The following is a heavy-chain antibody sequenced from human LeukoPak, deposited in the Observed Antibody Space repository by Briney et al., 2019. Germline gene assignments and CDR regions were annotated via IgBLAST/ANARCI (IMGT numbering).Heavy chain of an antibody. V-gene: IGHV3-23*01. CDR1: GFTFSSYA. D-gene: IGHD3-10*01. CDR2: ISGSGGST. Sequence: GGSLRPSCAASGFTFSSYAMSWVRQAPGKGLEWVSAISGSGGSTYYADSVKGRFTISRDNSKNTLYLQMNSLRAEDTAVYYCAKDMVRGFVFFRGSKFDYWGQGTLVTVSS. CDR3: AKDMVRGFVFFRGSKFDY. J-gene: IGHJ4*02.